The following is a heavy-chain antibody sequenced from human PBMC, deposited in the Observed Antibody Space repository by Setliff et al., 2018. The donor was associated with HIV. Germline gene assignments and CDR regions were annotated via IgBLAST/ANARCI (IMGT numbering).Heavy chain of an antibody. CDR2: IHSSGPT. V-gene: IGHV4-59*08. Sequence: SETLSLTCTVSGGSINNYYWSWIRQPPGKGLEWIGYIHSSGPTNYSPSLESRVSMSVDMSKSQFSLKLRPVIAADTAVYYCARHDANTAGPFFLHWGQGTLVTVSS. CDR3: ARHDANTAGPFFLH. J-gene: IGHJ1*01. CDR1: GGSINNYY. D-gene: IGHD6-19*01.